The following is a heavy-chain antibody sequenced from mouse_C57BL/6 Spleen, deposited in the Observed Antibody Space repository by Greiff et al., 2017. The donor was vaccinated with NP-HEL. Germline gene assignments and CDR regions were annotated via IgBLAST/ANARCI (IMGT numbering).Heavy chain of an antibody. CDR1: GYSITSYY. J-gene: IGHJ1*03. D-gene: IGHD4-1*02. Sequence: EVKVEESGPGLAKPSQTLSLTCSVTGYSITSYYWNWIRQFPGNKLEYMGYISYSGSTNYNPSPKTRISITRNTSKNQYYLPLNSVTTEDTATYYCARYPVKWDGYFDVWGTGTTVTVSS. CDR3: ARYPVKWDGYFDV. CDR2: ISYSGST. V-gene: IGHV3-8*01.